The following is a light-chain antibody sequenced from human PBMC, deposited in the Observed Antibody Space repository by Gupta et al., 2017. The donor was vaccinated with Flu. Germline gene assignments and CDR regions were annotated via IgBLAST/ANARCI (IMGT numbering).Light chain of an antibody. CDR2: SNN. J-gene: IGLJ3*02. Sequence: QSVLTQPPSASGTPGAGVTISCSGRSPNIGSNYVYWYQHLPGTAPTLPIYSNNQRPSGVHPRCSCDTYCTSASPVSSGLRYEDEADEYYSASVDSLRDPLVFGGGTKMTVL. V-gene: IGLV1-47*02. CDR3: SASVDSLRDPLV. CDR1: SPNIGSNY.